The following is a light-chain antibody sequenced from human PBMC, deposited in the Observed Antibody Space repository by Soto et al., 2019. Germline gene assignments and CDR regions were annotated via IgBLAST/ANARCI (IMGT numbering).Light chain of an antibody. J-gene: IGLJ1*01. CDR3: GTWDSSLSAGV. CDR2: ESN. Sequence: QSVLTQPPSLSAAPGQKVTISCSGSGSNIGNNYVSWYQQLPGTAPKLLIYESNKRPSGIPDRFSGSKSGTSATLGITGLQTGDEADYYCGTWDSSLSAGVLGTGTKVTVL. CDR1: GSNIGNNY. V-gene: IGLV1-51*02.